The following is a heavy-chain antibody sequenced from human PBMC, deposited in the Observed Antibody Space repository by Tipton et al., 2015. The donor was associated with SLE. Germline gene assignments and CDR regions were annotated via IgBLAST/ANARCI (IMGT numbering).Heavy chain of an antibody. CDR2: IYTSGST. CDR3: ARLVNSYDAFDI. CDR1: GGSISSGSYY. J-gene: IGHJ3*02. Sequence: TLSLTCTVSGGSISSGSYYWSWIRQPAGKGLEWIGHIYTSGSTNYNPSLKSRVTISVDTSKNQFSLKLSSVTAADTAVYYCARLVNSYDAFDIWGQGTMVTVSS. V-gene: IGHV4-61*09. D-gene: IGHD3-10*01.